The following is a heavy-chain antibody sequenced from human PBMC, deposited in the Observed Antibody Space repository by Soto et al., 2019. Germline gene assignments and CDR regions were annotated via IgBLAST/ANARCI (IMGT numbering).Heavy chain of an antibody. CDR2: INPSGGST. CDR1: GYTFTSYY. V-gene: IGHV1-46*01. D-gene: IGHD3-22*01. CDR3: ARYRSGWLMGASFDI. Sequence: ASVKVSCKASGYTFTSYYMHWVRQAPGQGLEWMGIINPSGGSTSYAQKFQGRVTMTRDTSTSTVYMELSSLRSEDTAVYYCARYRSGWLMGASFDIWGQGTMVTVSS. J-gene: IGHJ3*02.